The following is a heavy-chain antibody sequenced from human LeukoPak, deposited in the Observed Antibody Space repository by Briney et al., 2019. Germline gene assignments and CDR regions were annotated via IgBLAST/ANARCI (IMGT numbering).Heavy chain of an antibody. Sequence: ASVKVSCKASGGTFSTYAISWVRQASGQGLEWMGGIVPIFGATNYAQKFQDRVTITTDESTSTAYMEVSSLRSEDTAVYYCARSPNYYYYMDVWGKGTTVTVSS. CDR2: IVPIFGAT. V-gene: IGHV1-69*05. J-gene: IGHJ6*03. CDR1: GGTFSTYA. CDR3: ARSPNYYYYMDV.